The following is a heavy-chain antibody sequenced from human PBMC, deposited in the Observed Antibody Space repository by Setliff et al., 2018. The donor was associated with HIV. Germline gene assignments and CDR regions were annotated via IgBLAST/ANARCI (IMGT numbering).Heavy chain of an antibody. CDR1: GGSISSGYY. V-gene: IGHV4-38-2*02. D-gene: IGHD1-26*01. CDR3: ATDCAVVGGTGSLDS. Sequence: SETLSLTCTVSGGSISSGYYWGWIRQPAGKGLEWIGSIYYAGNTYYNPSLRGRVTISIHSSNNQFSLKLSSVTAADTAVYYCATDCAVVGGTGSLDSWGQGTLVTVSS. CDR2: IYYAGNT. J-gene: IGHJ4*02.